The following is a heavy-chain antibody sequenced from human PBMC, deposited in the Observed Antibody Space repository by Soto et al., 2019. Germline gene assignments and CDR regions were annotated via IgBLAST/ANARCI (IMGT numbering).Heavy chain of an antibody. V-gene: IGHV1-3*01. D-gene: IGHD5-18*01. Sequence: ASVKVSCKASGYTFTSYAMHWVRQAPGQRLEWMGWINAGNGNTKYSQKFQGRVTITRDTSASTAYMELSSLRSEDTAVYYCARDGGSSYGFGTFDYWGQGTLVTVS. J-gene: IGHJ4*02. CDR2: INAGNGNT. CDR1: GYTFTSYA. CDR3: ARDGGSSYGFGTFDY.